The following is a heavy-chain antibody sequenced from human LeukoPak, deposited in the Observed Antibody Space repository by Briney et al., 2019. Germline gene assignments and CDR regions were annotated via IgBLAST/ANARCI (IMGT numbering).Heavy chain of an antibody. Sequence: GGSLRLSCSVSGFTFSSHAMHWVRQAPGKGLECVAYISYDGSFQYHADSVKGRFTISRDNSKDILYLQMNSLRVDDSATYYCVGVVGSRQMNSWGQGTLVTVSS. J-gene: IGHJ5*02. CDR1: GFTFSSHA. CDR3: VGVVGSRQMNS. CDR2: ISYDGSFQ. V-gene: IGHV3-30-3*01. D-gene: IGHD1-26*01.